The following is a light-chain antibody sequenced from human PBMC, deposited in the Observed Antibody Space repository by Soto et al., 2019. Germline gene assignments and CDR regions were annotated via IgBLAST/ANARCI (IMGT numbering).Light chain of an antibody. Sequence: EIVLTQSPGTLSLSPGERATLSCRASQSIYSYLAWYQQKPGQAPRLLIYDTSNRATGIPARFGGIASGTDFTLSICSLDPEDFALYHCQQRGNWPLVTCRQGTRLEIK. CDR1: QSIYSY. V-gene: IGKV3-11*01. CDR2: DTS. CDR3: QQRGNWPLVT. J-gene: IGKJ5*01.